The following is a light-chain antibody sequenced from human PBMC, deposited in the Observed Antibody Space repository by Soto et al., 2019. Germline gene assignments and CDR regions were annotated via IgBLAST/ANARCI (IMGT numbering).Light chain of an antibody. CDR2: EDF. CDR1: SSNIGNNY. V-gene: IGLV1-51*02. J-gene: IGLJ2*01. Sequence: QAVVTQPPSLSAAPGQTVTISCSGSSSNIGNNYVSWYQQFPGTAPKLLIYEDFNRRPGIPDRFSGSKSGTSATLVITGLQTGDEADYHCGTWDSSLSAAVFGGGTKLTVL. CDR3: GTWDSSLSAAV.